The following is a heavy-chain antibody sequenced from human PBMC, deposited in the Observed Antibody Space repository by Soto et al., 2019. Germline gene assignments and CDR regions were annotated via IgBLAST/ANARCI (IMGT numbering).Heavy chain of an antibody. CDR3: ARLESKQDSSPSFDY. J-gene: IGHJ4*02. Sequence: QLQLQESGPGLVKPSETLSLTCTVSGGSISSSSYYWGWIRQPPGKGLEWIGSIYYSGSTYYNPSLKSRVTISVDKSKNQFSLKLSSVTAADTAVYYCARLESKQDSSPSFDYWGQGTLVTVSS. CDR2: IYYSGST. D-gene: IGHD6-13*01. CDR1: GGSISSSSYY. V-gene: IGHV4-39*01.